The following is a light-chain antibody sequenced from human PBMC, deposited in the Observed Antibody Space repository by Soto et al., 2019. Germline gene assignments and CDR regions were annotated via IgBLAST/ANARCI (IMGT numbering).Light chain of an antibody. J-gene: IGKJ3*01. CDR1: QSISSY. CDR3: QQSYSTPFT. V-gene: IGKV1-39*01. Sequence: DIQMTQSPSSLSASVGDRVTITCRASQSISSYLNWYQQKPGKAPKLLIYAASSLQSGVPSRFSGSGSETDFTLTISSLQPEDFATYYCQQSYSTPFTFGPGTKVDSK. CDR2: AAS.